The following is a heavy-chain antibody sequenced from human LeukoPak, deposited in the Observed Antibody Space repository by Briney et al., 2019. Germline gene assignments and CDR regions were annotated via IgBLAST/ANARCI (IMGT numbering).Heavy chain of an antibody. CDR1: GFTFSSYA. V-gene: IGHV3-23*01. J-gene: IGHJ4*02. D-gene: IGHD6-19*01. CDR3: AKVSHLAVAGKGARRFDY. CDR2: ISGSGGST. Sequence: PGGSLRLSCAASGFTFSSYAMSWVRQAPGKGLEWVSAISGSGGSTYYADSVKGRFTISRDNSKNTLYLHMNSLRAEDTAVYYCAKVSHLAVAGKGARRFDYWGQGTLVTVSS.